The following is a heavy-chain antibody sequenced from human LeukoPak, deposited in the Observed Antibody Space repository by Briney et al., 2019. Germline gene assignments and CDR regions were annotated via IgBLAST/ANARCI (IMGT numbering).Heavy chain of an antibody. CDR2: ISSSSGNT. Sequence: GGSLRLSCAASGFTFSSHSMSWVRQAPGKGLEWVSAISSSSGNTYYADSLKGRFTISRDNSKNTLYLQMNSLRAEDTALYYCAKPAKTDYTDYWGQGTLVTVSS. CDR1: GFTFSSHS. D-gene: IGHD1-14*01. V-gene: IGHV3-23*01. CDR3: AKPAKTDYTDY. J-gene: IGHJ4*02.